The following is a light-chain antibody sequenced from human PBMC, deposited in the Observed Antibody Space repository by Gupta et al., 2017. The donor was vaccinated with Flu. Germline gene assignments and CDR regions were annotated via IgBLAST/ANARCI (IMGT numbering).Light chain of an antibody. Sequence: SGTHGQRVTISCSGSSTNIGSHSVSWYQQLPGTAPKLLIYKNNQRPSGFPDRFSGCKSGTSASLAISGLQSEDEADYYCAAWDDSLLRVFGGGTKVTVL. J-gene: IGLJ3*02. CDR3: AAWDDSLLRV. CDR1: STNIGSHS. V-gene: IGLV1-44*01. CDR2: KNN.